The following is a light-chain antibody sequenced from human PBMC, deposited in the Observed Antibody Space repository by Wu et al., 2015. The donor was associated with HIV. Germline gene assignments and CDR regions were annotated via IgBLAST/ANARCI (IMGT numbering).Light chain of an antibody. Sequence: EIVLTQSPGTLSLSPGERATLSCRASQSVSSSSSYLAWYQQKPGQAPRLLIYGAFSRATGIPDRFSGSGSGTDFTLTISRLEPEDFAVYYCQQYGSSPQTFGQGTKVEIK. CDR3: QQYGSSPQT. CDR1: QSVSSSSSY. V-gene: IGKV3-20*01. J-gene: IGKJ1*01. CDR2: GAF.